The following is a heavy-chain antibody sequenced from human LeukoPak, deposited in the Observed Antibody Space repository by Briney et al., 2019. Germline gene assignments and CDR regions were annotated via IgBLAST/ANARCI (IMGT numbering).Heavy chain of an antibody. V-gene: IGHV4-4*07. CDR2: LYTSGGT. D-gene: IGHD2-15*01. CDR3: AREERVVPPGFDY. Sequence: SETLSLTCTVSAGSISSYYWSWFRQPAPKGLERIGRLYTSGGTNYNPSHTSRVTMSVDTSKNQFTLKLSTVTAADQATYYCAREERVVPPGFDYWGEGTPVSASS. CDR1: AGSISSYY. J-gene: IGHJ4*02.